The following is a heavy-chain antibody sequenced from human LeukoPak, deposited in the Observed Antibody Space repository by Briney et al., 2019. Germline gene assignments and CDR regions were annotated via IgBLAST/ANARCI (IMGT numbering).Heavy chain of an antibody. CDR2: IKQDGSDK. CDR3: ARAPHIWSKEDY. Sequence: GGSLRLSCAASGFTFSSYWMTWVRQAPGKGLEWVANIKQDGSDKYYVDSVKGRFTISRDNTKNSLYLQMNSLRAEDTAVYYCARAPHIWSKEDYWGQGTLVTVSS. V-gene: IGHV3-7*01. D-gene: IGHD2-21*01. CDR1: GFTFSSYW. J-gene: IGHJ4*02.